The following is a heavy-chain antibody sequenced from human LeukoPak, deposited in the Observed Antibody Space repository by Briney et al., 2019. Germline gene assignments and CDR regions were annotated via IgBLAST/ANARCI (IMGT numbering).Heavy chain of an antibody. Sequence: PSETLSLTCAVYGGSFSGYYWSWIRQPPGKGLEWIGEINHSGSTNYNPSLKSRVTISVDTSKNQFSLKLSSVTAADTAVYYCARRDRYYYGSGTARGFDYWGQGTLVTVSS. CDR3: ARRDRYYYGSGTARGFDY. D-gene: IGHD3-10*01. CDR1: GGSFSGYY. V-gene: IGHV4-34*01. CDR2: INHSGST. J-gene: IGHJ4*02.